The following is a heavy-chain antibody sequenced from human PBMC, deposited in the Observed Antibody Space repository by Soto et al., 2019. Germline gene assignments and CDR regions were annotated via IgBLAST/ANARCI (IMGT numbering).Heavy chain of an antibody. CDR3: ARVSNYLNWFPEAFDI. CDR2: FNPADSQT. D-gene: IGHD3-10*01. V-gene: IGHV5-51*01. J-gene: IGHJ3*02. Sequence: GESLKISCKGSGYSFSIYSIAWVRGMPGKGLEWMGIFNPADSQTRYSPSFEGQVTFSTDRSITTAYLHWGSLKASDTGMYYCARVSNYLNWFPEAFDIWGQGTMVTVS. CDR1: GYSFSIYS.